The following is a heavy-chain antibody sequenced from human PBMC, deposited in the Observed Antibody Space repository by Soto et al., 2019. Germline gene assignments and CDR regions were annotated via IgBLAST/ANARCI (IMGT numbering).Heavy chain of an antibody. CDR2: IYYSGST. CDR3: ARAQGSGFLVS. J-gene: IGHJ4*02. CDR1: GGSSSSGDYY. D-gene: IGHD3-10*01. V-gene: IGHV4-30-4*01. Sequence: TSETLSLTCAVSGGSSSSGDYYWSWIRQPPGKGLEWIGYIYYSGSTYYNPSLKSRVTISVDTSKNQFSLKLSSVTAADTAVYYCARAQGSGFLVSWGQGTLVTVSS.